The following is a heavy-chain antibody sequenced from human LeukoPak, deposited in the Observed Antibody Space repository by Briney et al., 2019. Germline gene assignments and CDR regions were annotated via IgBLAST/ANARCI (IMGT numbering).Heavy chain of an antibody. CDR2: INHSGST. CDR1: GGSFSGYY. CDR3: AGGSTVTLDY. J-gene: IGHJ4*02. Sequence: SETLSLTCAVYGGSFSGYYWSWIRQPPGKGLEWIGEINHSGSTNYNPSLKSRVTMSVDTSKNQFSLKLSSVTAADTAVYYCAGGSTVTLDYWGQGTLVTVSS. V-gene: IGHV4-34*01. D-gene: IGHD4-17*01.